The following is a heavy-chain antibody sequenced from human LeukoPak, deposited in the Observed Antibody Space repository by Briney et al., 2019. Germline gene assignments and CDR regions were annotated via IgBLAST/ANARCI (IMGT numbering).Heavy chain of an antibody. D-gene: IGHD1-26*01. Sequence: GGSLRLSCAASGFTFSTYTMNWVRQAPGKGLEWVSGITASGGSTYYTDSVKGRFTISRDNSKNTLFMQMNSLRDEDTALYYCAKYVGQSGSNYYGLDVWGQGTAVTVSS. V-gene: IGHV3-23*01. CDR3: AKYVGQSGSNYYGLDV. J-gene: IGHJ6*02. CDR1: GFTFSTYT. CDR2: ITASGGST.